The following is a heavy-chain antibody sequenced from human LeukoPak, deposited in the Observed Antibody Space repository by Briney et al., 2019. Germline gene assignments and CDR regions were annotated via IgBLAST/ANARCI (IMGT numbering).Heavy chain of an antibody. Sequence: NSSETLSLTCTVSGGFISSSSYYWGWIRQPPGKGLEWIGSIYYSGSTNYNPSPKSRVTISVDTSKNQFSLKLRSVTAADTAVYYCARGGPWELHIWGQGTTVTVSS. CDR3: ARGGPWELHI. D-gene: IGHD1-26*01. CDR2: IYYSGST. J-gene: IGHJ3*02. V-gene: IGHV4-39*07. CDR1: GGFISSSSYY.